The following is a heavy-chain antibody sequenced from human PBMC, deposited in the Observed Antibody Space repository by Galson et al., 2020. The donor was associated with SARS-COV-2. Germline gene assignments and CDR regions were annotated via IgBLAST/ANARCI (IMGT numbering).Heavy chain of an antibody. CDR2: IVVGSGKT. V-gene: IGHV1-58*01. D-gene: IGHD6-13*01. J-gene: IGHJ4*02. CDR3: AAFPPNRAASY. CDR1: GFTFSSSA. Sequence: SVKVSCKASGFTFSSSAVQWVRQARGQRLEWIGWIVVGSGKTNYAQKFQERVTITRDMSTSTAHMDLSSLRSEDTAVYYCAAFPPNRAASYWGQGTLITVST.